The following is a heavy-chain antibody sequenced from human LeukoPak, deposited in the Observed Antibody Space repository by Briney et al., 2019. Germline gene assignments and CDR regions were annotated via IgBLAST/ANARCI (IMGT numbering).Heavy chain of an antibody. CDR2: INPSGGST. J-gene: IGHJ6*02. CDR1: GYTFTRYY. Sequence: GASVKVSCKASGYTFTRYYMHWVRQAPGQGLEWMGIINPSGGSTNYAQKFQGRVTMTRDTSTSTVYMELSSLRSEDTAVYYCARGRSKSTVFGVVMSMDVWGQGTTVTVSS. V-gene: IGHV1-46*01. CDR3: ARGRSKSTVFGVVMSMDV. D-gene: IGHD3-3*01.